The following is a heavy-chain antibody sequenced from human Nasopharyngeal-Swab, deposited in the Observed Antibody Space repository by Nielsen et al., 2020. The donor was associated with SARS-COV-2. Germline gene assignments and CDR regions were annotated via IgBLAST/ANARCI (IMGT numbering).Heavy chain of an antibody. Sequence: ASVKVSCKASGYTFTAYYMHWVRQAPGQGLEWVGLINPSSGYTNSAQKFQGRVTMTRDTSTSTVYVEMRSLRSEDTALYYCARDSLGEGTYCSGETCYSDAFEIWGRGTMVTVSS. D-gene: IGHD2-15*01. CDR1: GYTFTAYY. J-gene: IGHJ3*02. CDR2: INPSSGYT. CDR3: ARDSLGEGTYCSGETCYSDAFEI. V-gene: IGHV1-46*01.